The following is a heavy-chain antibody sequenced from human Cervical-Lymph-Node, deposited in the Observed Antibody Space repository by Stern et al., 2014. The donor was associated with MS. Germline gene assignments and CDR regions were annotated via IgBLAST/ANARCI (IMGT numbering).Heavy chain of an antibody. J-gene: IGHJ6*02. Sequence: VQLVPSGGGVVQPGRSLRLSCAASGFTFSDYAMHWVRQAPGKGLEWVAVISYDGSHKKYVDSVKGRFTTSRANSKNTLYLPMNSRRAEDRAVYYGGREGCSGDSCGGRDVGGQGAPVTVPS. V-gene: IGHV3-30-3*01. CDR1: GFTFSDYA. D-gene: IGHD2-15*01. CDR3: GREGCSGDSCGGRDV. CDR2: ISYDGSHK.